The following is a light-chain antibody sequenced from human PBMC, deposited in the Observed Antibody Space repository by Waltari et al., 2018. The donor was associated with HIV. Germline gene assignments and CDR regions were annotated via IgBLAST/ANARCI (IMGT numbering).Light chain of an antibody. Sequence: QSVLTQPPSVSGAPGQRVTISCTGSRSNIGAGYDVHWYQQLPGTAPKLLIYGNSNRPSGVPDRFSGSKSGTSASLAITGLQAEDEADYYCQSYDSSLSGHVFGTGTKVTVL. CDR3: QSYDSSLSGHV. CDR2: GNS. CDR1: RSNIGAGYD. V-gene: IGLV1-40*01. J-gene: IGLJ1*01.